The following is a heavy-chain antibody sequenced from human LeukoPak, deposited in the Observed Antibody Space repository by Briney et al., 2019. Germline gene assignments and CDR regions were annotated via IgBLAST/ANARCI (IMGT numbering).Heavy chain of an antibody. CDR1: GFTFSSYW. D-gene: IGHD3-3*01. Sequence: GGSLRLSCAASGFTFSSYWMSWVRQAPGKGLEWEANIRQDGSEKYYVDSVKGRFTISRDNAKNSLYLQMNSLRAEDAAVYYCARCVWSGYYDGYYYYYGMVVWGQGTTVTVSS. CDR2: IRQDGSEK. V-gene: IGHV3-7*03. J-gene: IGHJ6*02. CDR3: ARCVWSGYYDGYYYYYGMVV.